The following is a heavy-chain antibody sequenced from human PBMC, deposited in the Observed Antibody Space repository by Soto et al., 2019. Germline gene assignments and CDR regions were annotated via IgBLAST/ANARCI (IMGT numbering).Heavy chain of an antibody. V-gene: IGHV3-48*02. J-gene: IGHJ1*01. CDR1: GFTFSSYS. CDR2: ISSSSSTI. Sequence: PGGSLRLSCAASGFTFSSYSMNWVRQAPGKGLEWVSYISSSSSTIYYEDSVKGRFTISRDNAKNSLYLQMNSLRDEDTAVYYCARDLLNYGGNSGSEYFQHWGQGTLVTAPQ. CDR3: ARDLLNYGGNSGSEYFQH. D-gene: IGHD4-17*01.